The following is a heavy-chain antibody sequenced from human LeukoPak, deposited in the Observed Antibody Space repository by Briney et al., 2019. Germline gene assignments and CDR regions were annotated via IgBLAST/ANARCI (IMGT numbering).Heavy chain of an antibody. CDR2: VHYDGPEK. CDR1: GFIFSNYG. CDR3: AKDVVGRQWVENY. J-gene: IGHJ4*02. V-gene: IGHV3-30*02. Sequence: PGGSLRLSCAASGFIFSNYGMHWVRQAPGKGLEWVAFVHYDGPEKYYGDSVKGRFTISRDKSKNTVYLQMNSLRAEDTAVYYCAKDVVGRQWVENYWGQGTLVTVSS. D-gene: IGHD6-19*01.